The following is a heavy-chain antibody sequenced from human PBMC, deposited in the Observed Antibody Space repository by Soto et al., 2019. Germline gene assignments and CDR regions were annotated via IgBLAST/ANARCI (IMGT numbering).Heavy chain of an antibody. CDR1: GGSTSSSDFY. CDR2: IYYSGRT. V-gene: IGHV4-39*01. CDR3: ARHDWIGGSGSFYSAPFDY. D-gene: IGHD3-10*01. J-gene: IGHJ4*02. Sequence: SETLSLTCTVSGGSTSSSDFYWGWIRQPPGKGLEWIGSIYYSGRTYYNPSLKSRISISVDTSKNQFSLKLISVAAADTAVYYCARHDWIGGSGSFYSAPFDYWGQGTLVTVSS.